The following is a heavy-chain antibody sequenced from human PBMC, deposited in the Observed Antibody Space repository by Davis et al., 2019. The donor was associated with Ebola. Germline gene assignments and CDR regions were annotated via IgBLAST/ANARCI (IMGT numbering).Heavy chain of an antibody. Sequence: LGGSLRLSCAASGFTFSSYSMNWVRQAPGKGLEWVSSISSSSSYIYYADSVKGRFTISRDNAKNSLYLQMNSLRAEDTAVYYCAREGAMEGGDGMDVWGQGTTVIVSS. D-gene: IGHD5-18*01. CDR3: AREGAMEGGDGMDV. J-gene: IGHJ6*02. CDR1: GFTFSSYS. CDR2: ISSSSSYI. V-gene: IGHV3-21*01.